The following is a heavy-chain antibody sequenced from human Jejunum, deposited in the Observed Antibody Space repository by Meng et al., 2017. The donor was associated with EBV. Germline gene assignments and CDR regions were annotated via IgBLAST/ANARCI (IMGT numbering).Heavy chain of an antibody. CDR3: ARIGKEWVFRVFFDH. CDR2: ISYDGNSK. D-gene: IGHD3-10*02. Sequence: VQLVGSGGGVVQPGTSLGLSCAASGFTFSTYTLHWVRQAPGKGLEWVALISYDGNSKIYADSVKGRFTISRENSKNTVYLQMNSLRVEDTAVYYCARIGKEWVFRVFFDHWGLGSLVTVSS. J-gene: IGHJ4*02. V-gene: IGHV3-30-3*01. CDR1: GFTFSTYT.